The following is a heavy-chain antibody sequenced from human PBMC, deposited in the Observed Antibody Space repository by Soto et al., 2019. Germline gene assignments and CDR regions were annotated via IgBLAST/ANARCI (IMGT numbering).Heavy chain of an antibody. J-gene: IGHJ5*02. V-gene: IGHV4-39*01. CDR2: IYYSGST. D-gene: IGHD3-16*02. CDR3: ATLVGEYDYIWGSYRSRWFDP. Sequence: QLQLQESGPGLVKPSETLSLTCTVSGGSISSSSYYWGWIRQPPGRGLEWIGSIYYSGSTYYNPSLKSRVTISVETSKNQFSLKLGSVTAADTAVYYCATLVGEYDYIWGSYRSRWFDPWGQGTLVTVSS. CDR1: GGSISSSSYY.